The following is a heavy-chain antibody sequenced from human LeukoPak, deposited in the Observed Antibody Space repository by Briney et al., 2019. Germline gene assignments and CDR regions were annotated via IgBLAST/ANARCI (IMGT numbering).Heavy chain of an antibody. J-gene: IGHJ4*02. V-gene: IGHV5-51*01. CDR3: ARSPNLAAFFDY. CDR1: GYIFTNYW. D-gene: IGHD6-13*01. Sequence: GESLKISCSGSGYIFTNYWIGWVRQMPGKGLDWVGIIYPGDSDTTYSPSFQGQVTISADKSISTAYLQWSSLKASDTAMYYCARSPNLAAFFDYWGQGTLVTVSS. CDR2: IYPGDSDT.